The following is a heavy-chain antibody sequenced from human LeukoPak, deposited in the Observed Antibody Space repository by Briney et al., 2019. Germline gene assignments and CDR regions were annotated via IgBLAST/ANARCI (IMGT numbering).Heavy chain of an antibody. V-gene: IGHV1-2*02. J-gene: IGHJ4*02. CDR1: GFTFTDHY. CDR3: VREGEGPLSKDFDY. D-gene: IGHD2/OR15-2a*01. CDR2: IGPHSTFT. Sequence: AAVKVSCKSSGFTFTDHYIHWVRQGPGQGLEWMGYIGPHSTFTSSPQEFQGRVTMTRDASMSTAYMELTRLTSDDTAVYYCVREGEGPLSKDFDYWGQGTLVTVSS.